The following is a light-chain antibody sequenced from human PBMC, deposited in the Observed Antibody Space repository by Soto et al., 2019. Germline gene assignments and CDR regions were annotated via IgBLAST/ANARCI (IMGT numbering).Light chain of an antibody. CDR2: GSS. Sequence: PGESVPLSSRASQSVSSSSLPWYQQKPGQAPRLLTHGSSSRATGVPDRFSGRGSGTTFTLVIRRMDPEDFAVYYCQKYGTSPFNVGQGTQGDIK. CDR3: QKYGTSPFN. J-gene: IGKJ2*01. V-gene: IGKV3-20*01. CDR1: QSVSSSS.